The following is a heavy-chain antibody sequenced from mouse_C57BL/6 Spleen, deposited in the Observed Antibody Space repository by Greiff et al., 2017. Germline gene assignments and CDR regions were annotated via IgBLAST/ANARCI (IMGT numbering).Heavy chain of an antibody. Sequence: QVQLKQSGPELVKPGASVKISCKASGYAFSSSWMNWVKQRPGKGLEWIGRIYPGDGDTNYNGKFKGKATLTADKSSSTAYMQLSSLTSEDSAVYFCARGGYPWFAYWGQGTLVTVSA. D-gene: IGHD2-2*01. CDR2: IYPGDGDT. J-gene: IGHJ3*01. V-gene: IGHV1-82*01. CDR1: GYAFSSSW. CDR3: ARGGYPWFAY.